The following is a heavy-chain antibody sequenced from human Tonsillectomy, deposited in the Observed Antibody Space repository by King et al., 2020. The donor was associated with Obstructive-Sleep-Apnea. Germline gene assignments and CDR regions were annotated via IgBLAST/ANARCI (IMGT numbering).Heavy chain of an antibody. CDR2: IYHSGST. Sequence: QMQLQESGPGLVKPSETLSLTCTVSGYSISSGYYWGWIRQPPGKGLEWIGSIYHSGSTHYNPSLKSRVTISVDTSKNQFSLKLSCVTAADTAVYYCARPYVGGWFDPWGQGTLVTVSS. V-gene: IGHV4-38-2*02. CDR3: ARPYVGGWFDP. D-gene: IGHD3-16*01. CDR1: GYSISSGYY. J-gene: IGHJ5*02.